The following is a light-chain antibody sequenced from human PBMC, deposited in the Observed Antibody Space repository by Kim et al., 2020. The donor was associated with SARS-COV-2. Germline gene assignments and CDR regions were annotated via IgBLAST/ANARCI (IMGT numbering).Light chain of an antibody. CDR1: SSDVGSYNL. J-gene: IGLJ1*01. V-gene: IGLV2-23*02. CDR3: CSYAGSRTVYV. Sequence: QSITISCTGTSSDVGSYNLVSWYQQHPGKAPKLMIYEVTKRPSGVSNRFSGSKSDNTASLTISGLQAEDEADYYCCSYAGSRTVYVFGTGTKVTVL. CDR2: EVT.